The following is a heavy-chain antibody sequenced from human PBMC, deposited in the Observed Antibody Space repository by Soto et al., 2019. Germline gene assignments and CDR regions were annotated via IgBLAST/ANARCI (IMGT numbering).Heavy chain of an antibody. Sequence: QVQLVESGGGVVQPGRSLRLSCAASGFTFSSYGMHWVRQAPGKGLEWVAVIWYDGSNKYYADSVKGRFTISRDNSKNTLYLQMNSLRAEDTAVYYCARASRDGYKTRLHWYFDLWGRGTLVTVSS. D-gene: IGHD5-12*01. CDR1: GFTFSSYG. CDR3: ARASRDGYKTRLHWYFDL. V-gene: IGHV3-33*01. J-gene: IGHJ2*01. CDR2: IWYDGSNK.